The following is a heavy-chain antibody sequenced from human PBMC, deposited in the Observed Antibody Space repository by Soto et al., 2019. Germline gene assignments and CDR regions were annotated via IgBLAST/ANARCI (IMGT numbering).Heavy chain of an antibody. CDR3: ARRDIVLVPGAMTAFDI. V-gene: IGHV5-51*01. Sequence: PGESLKISCKGSGYSFTSYWISWVRQMPGKGLEWMGMINPGDSDTIYSPSFRGQVTIPADKSITTAYLQWSSLKASDTAMYYCARRDIVLVPGAMTAFDIWGQGTMVTVSS. D-gene: IGHD2-2*01. CDR2: INPGDSDT. CDR1: GYSFTSYW. J-gene: IGHJ3*02.